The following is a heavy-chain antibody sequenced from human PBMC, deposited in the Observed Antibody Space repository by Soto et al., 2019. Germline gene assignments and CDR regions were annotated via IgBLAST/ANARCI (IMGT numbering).Heavy chain of an antibody. CDR3: AKDQPFSSIVGAPNDAFDI. D-gene: IGHD1-26*01. CDR2: MNPNSGNT. Sequence: ASVKVSCKASGYTFTSYDINWVRQATGQGFEWMGWMNPNSGNTGYAQKFQGRVTMTRDTSITTAYMELSSLRSEDTAVYYCAKDQPFSSIVGAPNDAFDIWGQGTMVTVSS. CDR1: GYTFTSYD. J-gene: IGHJ3*02. V-gene: IGHV1-8*01.